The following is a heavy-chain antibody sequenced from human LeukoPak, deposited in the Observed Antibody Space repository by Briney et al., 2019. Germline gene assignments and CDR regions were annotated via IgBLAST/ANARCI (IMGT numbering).Heavy chain of an antibody. CDR2: IYYSGSA. CDR1: GGSISSSTYY. J-gene: IGHJ5*02. D-gene: IGHD6-13*01. V-gene: IGHV4-39*01. Sequence: SETLSLTCTVSGGSISSSTYYWGWIRQPPGKGLEWIGTIYYSGSAYYNPSLKSRVTISVDTSKNQLSLKLSSVTAADTAVYYCARHGDSSSWYGFDPWGQGTLVTVSS. CDR3: ARHGDSSSWYGFDP.